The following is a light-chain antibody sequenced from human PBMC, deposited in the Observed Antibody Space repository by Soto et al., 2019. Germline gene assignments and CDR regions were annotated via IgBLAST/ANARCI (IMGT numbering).Light chain of an antibody. CDR3: SSFTTSSTFV. CDR2: DVS. Sequence: QSALAQPASVSGSRGQSITISCTGTSSDIGRYDYVSWFQQHPGKVPKLIIYDVSNWPSGVSDRFSGSKSGNTASLTISWLHPEDEADYYCSSFTTSSTFVFGTGTKVTVL. J-gene: IGLJ1*01. V-gene: IGLV2-14*03. CDR1: SSDIGRYDY.